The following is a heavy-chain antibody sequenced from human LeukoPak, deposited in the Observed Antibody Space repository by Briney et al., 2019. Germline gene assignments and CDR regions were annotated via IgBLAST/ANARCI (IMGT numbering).Heavy chain of an antibody. CDR1: GFTFSSYA. CDR2: ISGSGGST. V-gene: IGHV3-23*01. CDR3: ASGYGGYDDIG. Sequence: GGSLRLSCAASGFTFSSYAMCWVRQAPGKGLEWVSAISGSGGSTYYADSVKGRFTISRDNSKNTLYLQMNSLRAEDTAVYYCASGYGGYDDIGWGQGTLVTVSS. D-gene: IGHD5-12*01. J-gene: IGHJ4*02.